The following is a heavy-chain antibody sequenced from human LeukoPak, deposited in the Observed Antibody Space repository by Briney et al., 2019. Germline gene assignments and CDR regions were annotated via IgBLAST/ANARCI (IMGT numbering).Heavy chain of an antibody. J-gene: IGHJ6*03. D-gene: IGHD1-26*01. V-gene: IGHV4-59*01. CDR2: IYYSGST. CDR1: GGSISSYY. Sequence: SETLSLTCTVSGGSISSYYWSWIRQPPGKGLEWIGYIYYSGSTNYNPSLKSRVTISVDTSKNQFSLKLSSVTAADTAVYYCARLRGAHMDVWGKGTTVTVSS. CDR3: ARLRGAHMDV.